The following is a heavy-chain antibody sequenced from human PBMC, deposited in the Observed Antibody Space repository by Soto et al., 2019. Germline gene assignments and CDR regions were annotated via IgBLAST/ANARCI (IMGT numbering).Heavy chain of an antibody. Sequence: EVQLVESGGGLVKPWGSLRLSCAASGFTFSSYSMNWVRQAPGKGLEWVSSISRSSSYIYYADSVKGRFTISRDNAKNSLFLQMNSLRAEDTAVYYCARDQGGEEWCASYFDYWGQGTLVTVSS. V-gene: IGHV3-21*01. D-gene: IGHD2-8*01. CDR2: ISRSSSYI. CDR3: ARDQGGEEWCASYFDY. J-gene: IGHJ4*02. CDR1: GFTFSSYS.